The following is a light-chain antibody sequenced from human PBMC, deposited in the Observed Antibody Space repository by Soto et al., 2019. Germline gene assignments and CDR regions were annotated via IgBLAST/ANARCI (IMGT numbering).Light chain of an antibody. CDR3: QQYGSSPLT. J-gene: IGKJ4*01. CDR2: DAS. CDR1: QSVRSNY. V-gene: IGKV3-20*01. Sequence: EIVLTQSPDTLSLSPGERATLSCRASQSVRSNYLAWYQQKPGQAPRFLIYDASSRATGIPDRFNGSGSGTDFTLTISRLEPEDFAVYYCQQYGSSPLTFGGGTKLEIK.